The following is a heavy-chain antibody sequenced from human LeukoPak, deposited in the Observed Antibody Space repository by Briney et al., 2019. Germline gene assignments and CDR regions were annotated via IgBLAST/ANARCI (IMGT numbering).Heavy chain of an antibody. V-gene: IGHV4-34*01. Sequence: SETLSLTCAVYGGSFSGYYWSWIRQPPGKGLEWIGEINHSGGTNYNPSLKSRVTISVDTSKNQFSLKLSSVTAADTAVYYCATTPTDYYDSSGGYWGQGTLVTVSS. J-gene: IGHJ4*02. CDR3: ATTPTDYYDSSGGY. D-gene: IGHD3-22*01. CDR1: GGSFSGYY. CDR2: INHSGGT.